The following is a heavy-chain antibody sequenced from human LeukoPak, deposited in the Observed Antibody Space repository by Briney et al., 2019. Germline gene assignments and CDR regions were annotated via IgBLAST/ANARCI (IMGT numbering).Heavy chain of an antibody. Sequence: PGGSLRLSCADSGFTFSNAWLKWVRQAQGQGPKWVDRIKSKTDGGTTDYASPVKGRFTISIDDSKNTLYLQMNSLKTEDTAVYYCTTDSQGYDSSGYYPDYWGQGTLVTVSS. CDR3: TTDSQGYDSSGYYPDY. J-gene: IGHJ4*02. CDR2: IKSKTDGGTT. D-gene: IGHD3-22*01. CDR1: GFTFSNAW. V-gene: IGHV3-15*01.